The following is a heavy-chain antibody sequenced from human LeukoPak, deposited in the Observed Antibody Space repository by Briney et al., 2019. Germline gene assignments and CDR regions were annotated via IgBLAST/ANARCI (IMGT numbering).Heavy chain of an antibody. D-gene: IGHD7-27*01. V-gene: IGHV4-34*01. Sequence: SETLSLTCTVSGGSISSYYWSWIRQPPGKGLEWIGEINHSGSTNYNPSLKSRVTISVDTSKNQFSLKLSSVTAADTAVYYCARENWGPRSHFDYWGQGTLVTVSS. CDR3: ARENWGPRSHFDY. CDR1: GGSISSYY. CDR2: INHSGST. J-gene: IGHJ4*02.